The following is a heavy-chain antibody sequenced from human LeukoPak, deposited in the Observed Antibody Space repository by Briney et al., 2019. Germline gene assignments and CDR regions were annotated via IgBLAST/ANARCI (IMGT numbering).Heavy chain of an antibody. V-gene: IGHV1-2*02. J-gene: IGHJ4*02. CDR3: AREGQSNWNDINY. CDR1: GYTFTGYY. Sequence: ASVKVSCKASGYTFTGYYMHWVRQAPGQGLERMGWINPNSGGTNYAQKFQGRVTMTRDTSISTAYMELSRLRSDDTAVYYCAREGQSNWNDINYWGQGTLVTVSS. D-gene: IGHD1-20*01. CDR2: INPNSGGT.